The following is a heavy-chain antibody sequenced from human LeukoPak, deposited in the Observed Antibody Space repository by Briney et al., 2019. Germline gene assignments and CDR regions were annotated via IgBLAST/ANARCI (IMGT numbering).Heavy chain of an antibody. J-gene: IGHJ4*02. CDR2: ISSSSSYI. D-gene: IGHD6-13*01. CDR1: GFTFSSYS. V-gene: IGHV3-21*01. CDR3: ARDSIAAAGNFDY. Sequence: PGGSLRLSCAASGFTFSSYSMNCVRQAPGKGLEWVSSISSSSSYIYYADSVKGRFTISRDNAKNSLYLQMNSLRAEDTAVYYCARDSIAAAGNFDYWGQGTLVTVSS.